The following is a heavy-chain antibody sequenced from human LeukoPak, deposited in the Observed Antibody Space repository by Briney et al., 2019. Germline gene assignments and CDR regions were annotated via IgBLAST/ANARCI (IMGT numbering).Heavy chain of an antibody. CDR3: ARATPPYYYMDV. V-gene: IGHV1-69*05. CDR2: IIPIFGTA. Sequence: ASVKVSCKASGGTFSSYAISWVRQAPGQGLEWMGRIIPIFGTANYAQKFQGRVTITTDESTSTAYMELSSLRSEDTAVYYCARATPPYYYMDVWGKGTTVTVSS. J-gene: IGHJ6*03. CDR1: GGTFSSYA.